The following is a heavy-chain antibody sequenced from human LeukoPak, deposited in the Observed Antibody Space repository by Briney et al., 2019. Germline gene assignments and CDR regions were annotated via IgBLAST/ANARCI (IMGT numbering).Heavy chain of an antibody. CDR2: ISYDGSKE. CDR3: AKEYDSLYYFDY. D-gene: IGHD3-16*01. CDR1: GFTFRSYG. V-gene: IGHV3-30*18. Sequence: GGSLRLSCAASGFTFRSYGMHWVRQAPGKGLEWVAVISYDGSKEHYGDSVKGRFSISRDNSKNTLYLQMNSLRAEDTAVYYCAKEYDSLYYFDYSGQGTLVTVSS. J-gene: IGHJ4*02.